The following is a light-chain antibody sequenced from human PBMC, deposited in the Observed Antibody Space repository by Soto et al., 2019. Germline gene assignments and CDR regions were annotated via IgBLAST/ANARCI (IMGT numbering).Light chain of an antibody. CDR2: GAS. Sequence: EIVLTQSPNTLSLSPGERATLSCRASQSVSSDYLVWYQQKPGQAPRLLIYGASSRATGIPDRFSGSGSGTDFTLTISRLEPEDFAVDYCQHYGNTPPSVTFGPGTKVDIK. V-gene: IGKV3-20*01. J-gene: IGKJ3*01. CDR1: QSVSSDY. CDR3: QHYGNTPPSVT.